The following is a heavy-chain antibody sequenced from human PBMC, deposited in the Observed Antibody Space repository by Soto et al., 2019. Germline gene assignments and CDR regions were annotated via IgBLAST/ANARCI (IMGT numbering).Heavy chain of an antibody. Sequence: QVQLQQWGAGLLKPSETLSLTCAVYGGSFSGYYWSWIRQPPGKGLEWIGEINHSGSTNYNPSLKSRVTISVDTSKNQFSLKLSSVTAADTAVYYCARGDGTIVVNGYWGQGTLVTVSS. D-gene: IGHD3-22*01. V-gene: IGHV4-34*01. CDR2: INHSGST. J-gene: IGHJ4*02. CDR1: GGSFSGYY. CDR3: ARGDGTIVVNGY.